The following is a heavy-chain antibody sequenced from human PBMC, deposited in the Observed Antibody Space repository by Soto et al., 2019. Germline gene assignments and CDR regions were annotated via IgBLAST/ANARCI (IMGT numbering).Heavy chain of an antibody. CDR3: ARESRGWGVDDP. V-gene: IGHV1-69*12. J-gene: IGHJ5*02. D-gene: IGHD3-16*01. CDR1: GGTFSSYA. Sequence: QVQLVQSGAEVKKPGSSVKVSCKASGGTFSSYAISGVRQAPGQGLEWVGGIIPIFGTANYAQKFQGRVTITGDEATSTAYMELSSLRSEDTAVYYCARESRGWGVDDPWGQGTLVTVSS. CDR2: IIPIFGTA.